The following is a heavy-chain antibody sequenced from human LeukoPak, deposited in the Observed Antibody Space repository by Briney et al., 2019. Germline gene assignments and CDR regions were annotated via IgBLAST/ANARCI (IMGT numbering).Heavy chain of an antibody. CDR1: GFTFSSYA. V-gene: IGHV3-23*01. CDR2: ISGSGGST. CDR3: ARDLRYYDSSGYYDY. D-gene: IGHD3-22*01. J-gene: IGHJ4*02. Sequence: GGSLRLSCAASGFTFSSYAMSWVRQAPGKGLEWVSAISGSGGSTYYADSVKCRFTISRDNSKNTLYLQMNSLRAEDTAVYYCARDLRYYDSSGYYDYWGQGTLVTVSS.